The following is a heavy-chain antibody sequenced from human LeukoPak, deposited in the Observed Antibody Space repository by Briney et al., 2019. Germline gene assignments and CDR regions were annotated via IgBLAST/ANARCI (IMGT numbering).Heavy chain of an antibody. CDR2: ISAYNGNT. Sequence: ASVKVSCTASGYTFTSYGISWVRQAPGQGLEWMGWISAYNGNTNYAQKLQGRVTMTTDTSTSTAYMELRSLRSDDTAVYYCARSFVTASTDAFDIWGQGTKVTVSS. CDR1: GYTFTSYG. CDR3: ARSFVTASTDAFDI. J-gene: IGHJ3*02. D-gene: IGHD5-18*01. V-gene: IGHV1-18*01.